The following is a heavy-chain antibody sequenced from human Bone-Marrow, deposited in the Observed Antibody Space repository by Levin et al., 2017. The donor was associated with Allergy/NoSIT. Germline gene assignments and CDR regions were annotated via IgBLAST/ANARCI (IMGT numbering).Heavy chain of an antibody. CDR3: ARDGAPEDEHGSSSTLDY. CDR1: THSFTNYY. V-gene: IGHV1-46*01. Sequence: GESLKISCKASTHSFTNYYFHWVRQAPGQGLEWMGIIYPSGGRRFAQKFEGRVALTRDTSTSTVSMELSGLTSEDTAIYYCARDGAPEDEHGSSSTLDYWGQGTLVTVSS. D-gene: IGHD6-6*01. CDR2: IYPSGGR. J-gene: IGHJ4*02.